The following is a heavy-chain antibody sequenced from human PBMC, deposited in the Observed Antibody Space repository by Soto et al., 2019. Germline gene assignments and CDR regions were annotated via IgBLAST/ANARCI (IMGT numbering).Heavy chain of an antibody. V-gene: IGHV3-23*01. CDR2: ISGSGGST. CDR1: GFTFSSYA. J-gene: IGHJ4*02. Sequence: PGGSLRLSCAASGFTFSSYAMSWVRQAPGKGLEWVSGISGSGGSTNYADSVKGRFTISRDNSKNTLYLQMNSLRAEDTAIYYCAKSLYPGIAVAGTYWGQGTLVTVSS. D-gene: IGHD6-19*01. CDR3: AKSLYPGIAVAGTY.